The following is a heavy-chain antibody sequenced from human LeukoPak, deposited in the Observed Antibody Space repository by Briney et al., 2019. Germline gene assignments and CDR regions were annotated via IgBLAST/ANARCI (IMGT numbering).Heavy chain of an antibody. CDR3: ARGDYYGSGSSGGDY. CDR2: TRNKPNSYTT. Sequence: GGSLRLSCAASGFTFTDHYMDWVRQAPGKGLEWVARTRNKPNSYTTEYAASVKGRFTISRDVSKNSVYLQMNSLETEDTAVYYCARGDYYGSGSSGGDYWGQGTLVTVSS. V-gene: IGHV3-72*01. D-gene: IGHD3-10*01. CDR1: GFTFTDHY. J-gene: IGHJ4*02.